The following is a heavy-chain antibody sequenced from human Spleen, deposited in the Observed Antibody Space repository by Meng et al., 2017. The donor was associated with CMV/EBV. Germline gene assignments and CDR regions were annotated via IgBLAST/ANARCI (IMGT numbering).Heavy chain of an antibody. J-gene: IGHJ6*02. CDR3: ARSPSRGYPPPLPYYLYAMDV. Sequence: NDHGGWIRQPPGKGLEWIGSFYYSGDTYYNPSLKSRVTITVDTSKNQFSLKLRSVTAADTAVYYCARSPSRGYPPPLPYYLYAMDVWGLGTTVTVSS. V-gene: IGHV4-39*01. D-gene: IGHD6-13*01. CDR2: FYYSGDT. CDR1: NDH.